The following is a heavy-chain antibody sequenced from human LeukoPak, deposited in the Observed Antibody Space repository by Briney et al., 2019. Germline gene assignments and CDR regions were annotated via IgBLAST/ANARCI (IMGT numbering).Heavy chain of an antibody. Sequence: GGSLRLSCAASGFTFSSYAMHWVRQAPGKGLEWVAVISYDGSNKYYADSVKGRFTISRDNSKNTLYLQMNSLRAEDTAVYYCARGYYDFWSGYYTTTPSAAFDYWGQGTLVTVSS. CDR1: GFTFSSYA. V-gene: IGHV3-30*04. J-gene: IGHJ4*02. D-gene: IGHD3-3*01. CDR2: ISYDGSNK. CDR3: ARGYYDFWSGYYTTTPSAAFDY.